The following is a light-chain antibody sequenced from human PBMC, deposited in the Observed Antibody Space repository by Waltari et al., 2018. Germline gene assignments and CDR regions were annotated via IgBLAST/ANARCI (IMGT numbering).Light chain of an antibody. Sequence: QSVLTQPPSVSGAPGQRVPLPCTGSSSHIGAGYDVHWYQQLPGTAPKLLIYGNSNRPSGVPDRFSGSKSGTSASLAITGLQAEDEADYYCQSYDSSLSVVVFGGGTKLTVL. CDR2: GNS. CDR1: SSHIGAGYD. V-gene: IGLV1-40*01. J-gene: IGLJ2*01. CDR3: QSYDSSLSVVV.